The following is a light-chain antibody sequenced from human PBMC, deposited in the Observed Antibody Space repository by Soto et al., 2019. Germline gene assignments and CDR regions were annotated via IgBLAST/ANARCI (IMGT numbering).Light chain of an antibody. Sequence: ESVLTQSPGTLSLSPGERATLSCSAIQSVSSSYLAWYQQKPGQAPRLLIYGASSRATGIPDRFSGSGSGTDFTLTISRLEPEDFAVYYCQQYGSSLTWTFGQGTKVDIK. CDR2: GAS. V-gene: IGKV3-20*01. J-gene: IGKJ1*01. CDR3: QQYGSSLTWT. CDR1: QSVSSSY.